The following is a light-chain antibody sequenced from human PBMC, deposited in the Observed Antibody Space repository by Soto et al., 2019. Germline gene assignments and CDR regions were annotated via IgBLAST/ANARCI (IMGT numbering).Light chain of an antibody. CDR2: KAS. J-gene: IGKJ3*01. CDR1: QSISNW. V-gene: IGKV1-5*03. Sequence: DIQMTQSPSTLSASVGDRVTITCRASQSISNWLAWYQQKPGKAPKLLVYKASTLEGGVPSRFRGSASGTEFTLTLSSLQPDDFATYFCQQYGSYPFTFGPGTKVDIK. CDR3: QQYGSYPFT.